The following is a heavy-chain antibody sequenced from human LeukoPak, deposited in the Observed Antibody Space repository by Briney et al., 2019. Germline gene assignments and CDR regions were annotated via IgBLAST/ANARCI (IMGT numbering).Heavy chain of an antibody. J-gene: IGHJ4*02. CDR1: GFTFDSYA. CDR2: ISGFGGST. V-gene: IGHV3-23*01. CDR3: ATLRHY. D-gene: IGHD3-9*01. Sequence: GGSLRLSCAASGFTFDSYAMSWVRQAPGEGLEWVSTISGFGGSTYYADSVKGRFTISRDNSKNTLYLQMNSLRAEDTAVYYCATLRHYWGQGTLVTVSS.